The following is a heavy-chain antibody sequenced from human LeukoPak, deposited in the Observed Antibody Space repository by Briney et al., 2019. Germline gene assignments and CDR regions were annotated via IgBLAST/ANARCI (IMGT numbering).Heavy chain of an antibody. Sequence: AETLSLTCTVSGGSLSSSSYYWGWIRQPPGEGLEGIGSIYYSGSTYYNPSLKSRVTISVDTSKNQFSLKLNSVTAADTAVYYCASGRGSYSAYWGQGTLVTVSS. J-gene: IGHJ4*02. V-gene: IGHV4-39*01. CDR2: IYYSGST. CDR1: GGSLSSSSYY. CDR3: ASGRGSYSAY. D-gene: IGHD1-26*01.